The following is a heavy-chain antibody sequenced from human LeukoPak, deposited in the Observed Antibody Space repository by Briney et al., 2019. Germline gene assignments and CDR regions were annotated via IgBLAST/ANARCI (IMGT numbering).Heavy chain of an antibody. CDR2: TIPIFGTA. CDR1: GGTFSSYA. Sequence: SVKVSCKASGGTFSSYAISWVRQAPGQGLEWMGGTIPIFGTADYAQKFQGRVTITADESTSTAYMELSSLSSEDTAVYYCASQDIVVVPAAMGPRYYYYYMDVWGKGTTVTVSS. V-gene: IGHV1-69*13. D-gene: IGHD2-2*01. CDR3: ASQDIVVVPAAMGPRYYYYYMDV. J-gene: IGHJ6*03.